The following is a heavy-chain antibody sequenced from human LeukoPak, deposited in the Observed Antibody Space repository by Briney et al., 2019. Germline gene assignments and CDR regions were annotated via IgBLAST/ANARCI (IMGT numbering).Heavy chain of an antibody. D-gene: IGHD6-13*01. CDR2: ISGSGDST. Sequence: PGGSLRLSCAASGFTFSSYSMNWVRQAPGKGLEWVSAISGSGDSTYYADSVKGRFTISRDNSKNTLYLQMNSLRAEDTAVYYCARAPGYRSFLDYWGQGTLVTVSS. V-gene: IGHV3-23*01. CDR3: ARAPGYRSFLDY. J-gene: IGHJ4*02. CDR1: GFTFSSYS.